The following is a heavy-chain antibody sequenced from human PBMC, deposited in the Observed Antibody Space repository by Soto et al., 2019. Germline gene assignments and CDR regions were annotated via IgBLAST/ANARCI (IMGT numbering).Heavy chain of an antibody. J-gene: IGHJ2*01. CDR2: ISPHNAKT. CDR3: VREVGDYDWYFDL. D-gene: IGHD4-17*01. V-gene: IGHV1-18*01. Sequence: QAQLVQSGPEVKEPGASVKVSCKASGYTFSSRGIYWVRQAPGQGLEWMGWISPHNAKTHYAQSLQGRVTLTTDTSTSTAYMDLRSLRSDDTAVYYCVREVGDYDWYFDLWGRGTPVTVSS. CDR1: GYTFSSRG.